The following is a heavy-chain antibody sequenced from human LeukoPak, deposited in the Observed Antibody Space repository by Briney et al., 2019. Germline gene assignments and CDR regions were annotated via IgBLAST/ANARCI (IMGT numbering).Heavy chain of an antibody. D-gene: IGHD3-22*01. V-gene: IGHV3-21*01. CDR2: ISSSSSYI. CDR3: ARDKILDYYDSSGYGSYYYGMDV. CDR1: GFTFSSYS. J-gene: IGHJ6*02. Sequence: SGGSLRLSCAASGFTFSSYSMNWVRQAPGKGLEWVSSISSSSSYIYYADSVKGRFTISRDNAKNSLYLQMNSLRAEDTAVYYCARDKILDYYDSSGYGSYYYGMDVWGQGTTVTVSS.